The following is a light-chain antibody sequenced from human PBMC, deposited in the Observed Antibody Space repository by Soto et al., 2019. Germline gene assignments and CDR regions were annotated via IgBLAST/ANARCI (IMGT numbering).Light chain of an antibody. CDR1: SSDVGGYNY. Sequence: QLVLTQPASVSGSPGQSITISCTGTSSDVGGYNYVSWYQQHPGKAPKVMIYEVSNRPSGVSNRFSGSKSGNTASLTISGLQAEDEADYYCSSFTNINTLLFGGGTKLTVL. J-gene: IGLJ2*01. V-gene: IGLV2-14*03. CDR2: EVS. CDR3: SSFTNINTLL.